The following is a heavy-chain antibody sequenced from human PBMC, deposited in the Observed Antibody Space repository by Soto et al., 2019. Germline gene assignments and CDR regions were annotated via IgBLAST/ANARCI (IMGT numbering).Heavy chain of an antibody. V-gene: IGHV4-61*01. J-gene: IGHJ3*02. Sequence: QVQLQESGPGLVKPSETLSLTCTVSGGSVSSGSYYWSWIRQPPGKGLEWIGYIYYSGSTNYNPSRKSRVTISVDTAKTQFSRKLSSVTAADTAVYYCARAQQMIVVVDIWGQGTMVTVSS. CDR2: IYYSGST. CDR3: ARAQQMIVVVDI. CDR1: GGSVSSGSYY. D-gene: IGHD3-22*01.